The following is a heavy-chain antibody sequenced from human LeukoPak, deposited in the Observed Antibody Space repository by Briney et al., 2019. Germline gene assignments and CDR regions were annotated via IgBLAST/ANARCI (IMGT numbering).Heavy chain of an antibody. CDR2: ISYDGSNK. CDR1: GFTFSSYG. V-gene: IGHV3-30*03. D-gene: IGHD7-27*01. Sequence: GGSLRLSCAASGFTFSSYGMHWVRQAPGKGLEWVAVISYDGSNKYYADSVKGRFTISRDNSKNTLYLQMNSLRAEDTAVYYCARDALTGDQNAFDIWGQGTMVTVSS. J-gene: IGHJ3*02. CDR3: ARDALTGDQNAFDI.